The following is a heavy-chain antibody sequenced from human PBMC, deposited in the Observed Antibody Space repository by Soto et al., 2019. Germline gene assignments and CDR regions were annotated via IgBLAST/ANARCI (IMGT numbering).Heavy chain of an antibody. CDR1: GGSISSGGYY. J-gene: IGHJ5*02. CDR2: IYYSGST. Sequence: QVQLQESGPGLVKPSQTLSLTCTVSGGSISSGGYYWSWIRQHPGKGLEWTGYIYYSGSTYYNPSLKSRVTISVDTSKNQFSLKLSSVTAADTAVYYCARSSTVNGWFDPWGQGTLVTVSS. D-gene: IGHD4-17*01. V-gene: IGHV4-31*03. CDR3: ARSSTVNGWFDP.